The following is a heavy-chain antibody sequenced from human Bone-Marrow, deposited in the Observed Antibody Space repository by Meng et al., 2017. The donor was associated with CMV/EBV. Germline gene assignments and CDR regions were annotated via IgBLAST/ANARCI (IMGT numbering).Heavy chain of an antibody. D-gene: IGHD1-26*01. Sequence: GGSLRLSCAASGFTFSSYAMHWVRQAPGKGLEWVAVISYDGSNKYYADSVKGRFTISRDNSKNTLYLQMNSLRAEDTAVYYCARNGGSYSLGYFDLWGRGTLVTVSS. CDR1: GFTFSSYA. V-gene: IGHV3-30-3*01. J-gene: IGHJ2*01. CDR2: ISYDGSNK. CDR3: ARNGGSYSLGYFDL.